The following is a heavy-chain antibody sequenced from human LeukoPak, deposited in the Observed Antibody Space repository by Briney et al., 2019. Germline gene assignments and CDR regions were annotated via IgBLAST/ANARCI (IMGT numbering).Heavy chain of an antibody. D-gene: IGHD3-22*01. CDR3: ARYYYDSSGYSPFDY. CDR1: GGSISSYY. CDR2: IYYSGST. V-gene: IGHV4-59*01. Sequence: PSETLFLTCTVSGGSISSYYWSWIRQPPGKGLEWIGYIYYSGSTNYNPSLKSRVTISVDTSKNQFSLKLSSVTAADTAVYYCARYYYDSSGYSPFDYWGQGTLVTVSS. J-gene: IGHJ4*02.